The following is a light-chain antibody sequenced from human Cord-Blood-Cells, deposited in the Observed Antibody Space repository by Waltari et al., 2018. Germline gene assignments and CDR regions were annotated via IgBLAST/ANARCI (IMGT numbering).Light chain of an antibody. CDR3: QQRSNWPPWT. CDR1: QSVSSY. Sequence: EIVLTQSPATLSLSPGERATLSCRARQSVSSYLAWYQQKPGQAPRLLIYDASNRATGIPARFGGSGPGTDFTLTISSLEPEDFAVYYCQQRSNWPPWTFGQGTKVEIK. CDR2: DAS. V-gene: IGKV3-11*01. J-gene: IGKJ1*01.